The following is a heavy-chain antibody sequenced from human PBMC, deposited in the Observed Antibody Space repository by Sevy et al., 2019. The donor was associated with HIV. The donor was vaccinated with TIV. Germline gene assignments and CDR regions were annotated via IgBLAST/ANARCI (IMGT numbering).Heavy chain of an antibody. Sequence: GGSLRLSCAASGFTFSKYWMGWVRQAPGKGLEWVANIKQDAGQKYYVDSVKGRFTISRDNAKNSLYLQMNSLIAEDTAVYFCARDDGNYYFDYWGQGTLVTVSS. CDR3: ARDDGNYYFDY. CDR1: GFTFSKYW. J-gene: IGHJ4*02. D-gene: IGHD1-7*01. CDR2: IKQDAGQK. V-gene: IGHV3-7*01.